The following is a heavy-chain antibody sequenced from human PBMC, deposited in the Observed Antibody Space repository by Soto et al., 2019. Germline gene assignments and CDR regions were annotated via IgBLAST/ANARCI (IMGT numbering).Heavy chain of an antibody. D-gene: IGHD6-6*01. J-gene: IGHJ2*01. CDR1: GFTFTTYS. CDR2: ISSSSSDT. CDR3: ARDHSIAGQMVRDWYFDL. V-gene: IGHV3-21*01. Sequence: EVHLVESGGGLVKSGGSLRLSCAVSGFTFTTYSMNWVRQAPGKGLEWVSSISSSSSDTFYADSVRGRFTISRDNAKNSLYLQMNSLRAEDTALYYCARDHSIAGQMVRDWYFDLWGRGTLVTVSS.